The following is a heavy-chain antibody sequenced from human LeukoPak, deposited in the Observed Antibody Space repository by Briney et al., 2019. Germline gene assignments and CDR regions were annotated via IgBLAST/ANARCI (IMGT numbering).Heavy chain of an antibody. Sequence: ASVKVSCKASGGTFSSYAINWVRQAPGQGLEWMGWMNPNSGNTGYAQKFQGRVTMTRNTSISTAYMELSSLRSEDTAVYYCARVLSTRSLGGYYYYGMDVWGQGTTVTVSS. CDR1: GGTFSSYA. J-gene: IGHJ6*02. V-gene: IGHV1-8*02. CDR2: MNPNSGNT. D-gene: IGHD2/OR15-2a*01. CDR3: ARVLSTRSLGGYYYYGMDV.